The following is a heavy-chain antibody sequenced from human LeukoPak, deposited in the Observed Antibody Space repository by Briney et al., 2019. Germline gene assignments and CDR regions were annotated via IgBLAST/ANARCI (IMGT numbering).Heavy chain of an antibody. Sequence: VGSLRLSCAASGFTFSSYGMHWLRQAPGKGLEWVAFIWYDGSSKYYADSVKGRFTISRDNSKNTLYLHMNSLRGDDTAVYYCAKPNPDSSGSLDYWGQGTLVTVSS. CDR3: AKPNPDSSGSLDY. CDR1: GFTFSSYG. D-gene: IGHD3-22*01. V-gene: IGHV3-30*02. CDR2: IWYDGSSK. J-gene: IGHJ4*02.